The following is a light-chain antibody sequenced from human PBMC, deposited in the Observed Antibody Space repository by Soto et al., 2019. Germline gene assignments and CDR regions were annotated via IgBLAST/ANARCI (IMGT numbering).Light chain of an antibody. J-gene: IGLJ2*01. CDR3: QAWDNSVI. Sequence: SYELTQPPSVSVSPEQTATMTCSGARLGGKYVCWYQQKPGQSPVLVIYDDNKRPSGIPERFSGSNSGNTATLTISGTQPMDEADYYCQAWDNSVIFGGGTQLTVL. CDR1: RLGGKY. V-gene: IGLV3-1*01. CDR2: DDN.